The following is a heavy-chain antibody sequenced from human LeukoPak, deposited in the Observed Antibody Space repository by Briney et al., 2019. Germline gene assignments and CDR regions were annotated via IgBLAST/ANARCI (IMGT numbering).Heavy chain of an antibody. J-gene: IGHJ3*02. CDR2: IKQDGSDK. CDR3: ARESRLGYCSGGNCYYQDDAFDI. V-gene: IGHV3-7*01. D-gene: IGHD2-15*01. Sequence: PGGSLRLSCAASGFTFSSYYMSWGRQAPGKGLEWVANIKQDGSDKYYVDSVKGRFTISRDNAKNSLYLQMNSLRAEDTAVYYYARESRLGYCSGGNCYYQDDAFDIWGQGTMVTVSS. CDR1: GFTFSSYY.